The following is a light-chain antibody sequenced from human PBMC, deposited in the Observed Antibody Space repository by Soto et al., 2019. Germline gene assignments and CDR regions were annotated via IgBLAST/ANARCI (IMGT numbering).Light chain of an antibody. CDR2: GAS. V-gene: IGKV1-27*01. J-gene: IGKJ4*01. CDR1: QVISNY. CDR3: QKYNSAPLT. Sequence: DIQMTQSPSSLSASVGDRVTITCRASQVISNYLAWYQQKPGKVPKLLIYGASTLQSGVPSRFSGSGSGTDFTLIISSLQPEDVATYYCQKYNSAPLTFGGGTKVEIK.